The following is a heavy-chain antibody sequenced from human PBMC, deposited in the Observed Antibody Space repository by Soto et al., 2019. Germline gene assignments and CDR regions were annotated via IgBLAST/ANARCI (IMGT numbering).Heavy chain of an antibody. CDR1: GFTFSNYW. CDR2: IKQDGNEK. Sequence: GGSLRLSCAASGFTFSNYWMSWVRQAPGKGLEWVANIKQDGNEKYYVDFVKGRFTISRDNAKNSLFLQMNSLSAEDTAVYFCARDVDHSVVETVIRPCDFWGQGTLVTVSS. V-gene: IGHV3-7*01. CDR3: ARDVDHSVVETVIRPCDF. J-gene: IGHJ4*02. D-gene: IGHD2-21*02.